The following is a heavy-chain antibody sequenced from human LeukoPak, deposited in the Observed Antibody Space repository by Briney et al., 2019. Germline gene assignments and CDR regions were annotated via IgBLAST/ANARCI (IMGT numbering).Heavy chain of an antibody. J-gene: IGHJ4*02. CDR2: ISAYNGNT. V-gene: IGHV1-18*04. CDR3: ARGGSYYPYFDY. CDR1: GYTFTGYY. D-gene: IGHD1-26*01. Sequence: ASVKVSCKASGYTFTGYYMHWVRQAPGQGLEWMGWISAYNGNTNYAQKLQGRVTMTTDTSTSTAYMELRSLRSDDTAVYYCARGGSYYPYFDYWGRGTLVTVSS.